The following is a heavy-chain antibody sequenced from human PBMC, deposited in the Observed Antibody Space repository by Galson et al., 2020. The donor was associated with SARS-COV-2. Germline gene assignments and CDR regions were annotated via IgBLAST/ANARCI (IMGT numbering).Heavy chain of an antibody. CDR1: GGSISSGGYY. CDR2: IYYSGST. Sequence: SETLSLTCTVSGGSISSGGYYWSWIRQHPGKGLEWIGYIYYSGSTYYNPSLKSRVTISVDTSKNQFSLKLSSVTAADTAVYYCARVLNPLGYCSSTSCYVDYWGQGTLVTVSS. CDR3: ARVLNPLGYCSSTSCYVDY. V-gene: IGHV4-31*03. D-gene: IGHD2-2*01. J-gene: IGHJ4*02.